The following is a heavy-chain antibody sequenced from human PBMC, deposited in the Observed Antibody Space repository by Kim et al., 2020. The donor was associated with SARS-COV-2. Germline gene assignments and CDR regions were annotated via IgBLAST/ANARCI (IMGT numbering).Heavy chain of an antibody. CDR1: GYTFTSYG. Sequence: ASVKVSCKASGYTFTSYGISWVRQAPGQGLEWMRWISAYNGNTNYAQKLQGRVTMTTDTSTSTAYMELRSLRSDDTAVYYCARGHVRNSITIFGVVTPTTNWFDPWGQGTLVTVSS. J-gene: IGHJ5*02. V-gene: IGHV1-18*01. D-gene: IGHD3-3*01. CDR3: ARGHVRNSITIFGVVTPTTNWFDP. CDR2: ISAYNGNT.